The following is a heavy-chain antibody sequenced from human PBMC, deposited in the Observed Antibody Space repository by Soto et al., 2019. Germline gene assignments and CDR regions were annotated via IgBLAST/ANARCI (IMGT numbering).Heavy chain of an antibody. CDR1: GFTFSSYE. Sequence: AGGSLRLSCAASGFTFSSYEMNWVRQAPGKGLEWVSYISSSGSTIYYADSVKGRFTISRDNAKNSLYLQMNSLRAEDTAVYYCARERYDSSGYPSWDYWGQGTLVTVSS. CDR2: ISSSGSTI. J-gene: IGHJ4*02. CDR3: ARERYDSSGYPSWDY. V-gene: IGHV3-48*03. D-gene: IGHD3-22*01.